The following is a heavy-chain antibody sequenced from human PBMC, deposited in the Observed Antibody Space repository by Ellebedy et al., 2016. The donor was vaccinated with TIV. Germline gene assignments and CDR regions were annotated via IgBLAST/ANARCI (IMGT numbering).Heavy chain of an antibody. D-gene: IGHD5-24*01. CDR2: TIPMFGTA. V-gene: IGHV1-69*05. CDR1: GGTFSTYA. CDR3: SGDRAPIGRNWYFDL. Sequence: AASVKVSCKASGGTFSTYAISWVRQAPGQGLEWLGGTIPMFGTANFAQRFQGRVTITTYESRSTAYMELSSMRSEDTAVYYCSGDRAPIGRNWYFDLWGRGTLVTVSS. J-gene: IGHJ2*01.